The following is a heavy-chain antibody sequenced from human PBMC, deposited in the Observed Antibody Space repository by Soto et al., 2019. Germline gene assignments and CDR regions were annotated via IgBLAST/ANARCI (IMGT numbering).Heavy chain of an antibody. J-gene: IGHJ4*02. D-gene: IGHD3-22*01. Sequence: SETLSLTCTVSGGCISSGGYYWSWIRQHPGKGLEWIGYIYYSGSTYYNPSLKSRVTISVDTSKNQFSLKLSSVTAADTDVYYFPRANPHSSGYYGGGYYCDYWGQGTLVTAAS. CDR3: PRANPHSSGYYGGGYYCDY. CDR2: IYYSGST. CDR1: GGCISSGGYY. V-gene: IGHV4-31*03.